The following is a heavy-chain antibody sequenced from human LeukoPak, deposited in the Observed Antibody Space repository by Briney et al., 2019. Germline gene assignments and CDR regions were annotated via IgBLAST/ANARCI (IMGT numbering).Heavy chain of an antibody. D-gene: IGHD6-19*01. CDR3: AKILGSSGWYSGSYYYMDV. V-gene: IGHV3-11*01. CDR2: ISSSGTTI. J-gene: IGHJ6*03. Sequence: GGSLRLSCAASGFTFSDYYMSWIRQAPGKGLEWVSYISSSGTTIYYADSVKGRFTISRDNAKNSLYLQMNSLRAEDTAVYYCAKILGSSGWYSGSYYYMDVWGKGTTVTISS. CDR1: GFTFSDYY.